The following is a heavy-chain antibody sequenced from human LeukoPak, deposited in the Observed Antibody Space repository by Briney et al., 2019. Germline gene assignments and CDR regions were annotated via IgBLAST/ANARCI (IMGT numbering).Heavy chain of an antibody. Sequence: GGSLRLSCAASGFTFSSYAMHWVRQAPGKGLEWAAVISYDGSNKYYADSVKGRFTISRDNSKNTLYLQMNSLRAEDTAVYYCARTEWELVMGDFDYWGQGTLVTVSS. V-gene: IGHV3-30-3*01. CDR3: ARTEWELVMGDFDY. CDR1: GFTFSSYA. J-gene: IGHJ4*02. CDR2: ISYDGSNK. D-gene: IGHD1-26*01.